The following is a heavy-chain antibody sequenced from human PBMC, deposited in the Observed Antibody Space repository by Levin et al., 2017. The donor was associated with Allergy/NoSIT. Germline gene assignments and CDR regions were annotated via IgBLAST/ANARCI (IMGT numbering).Heavy chain of an antibody. CDR2: IDISGRGT. J-gene: IGHJ2*01. Sequence: LSLTCAASGFTFRSHAMIWVRQAPGKGLEWVSGIDISGRGTYYADSVKGRFSISRDNSKSTLYLQMNSLRAEDTAIYYCAKEGYTSGWAWGRGTLVTVSS. CDR1: GFTFRSHA. D-gene: IGHD6-19*01. V-gene: IGHV3-23*01. CDR3: AKEGYTSGWA.